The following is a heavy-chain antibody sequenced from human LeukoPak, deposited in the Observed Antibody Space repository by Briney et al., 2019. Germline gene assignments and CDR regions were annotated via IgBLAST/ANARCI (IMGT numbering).Heavy chain of an antibody. J-gene: IGHJ4*02. CDR1: GGSFSGYY. CDR3: ARSFRTTAAPDY. D-gene: IGHD6-13*01. CDR2: INHSGST. V-gene: IGHV4-34*01. Sequence: SETLSLTCAVYGGSFSGYYWSWIRQPPGKGLEWIGEINHSGSTNYNPSLKSRVTISVDTSKNQFSLKLSSVTAADTAVYYCARSFRTTAAPDYWGRRTLVTVSS.